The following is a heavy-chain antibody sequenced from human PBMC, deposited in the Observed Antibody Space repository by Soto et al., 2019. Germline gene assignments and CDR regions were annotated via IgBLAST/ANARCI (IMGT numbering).Heavy chain of an antibody. Sequence: EVQLVESGGGLVQPGGSLRLSCAASGFTVSSNYMSWVRQAPGKGLEWVSVIYSGGSTYYADSVKGRFTISRDNSKNTLYLQMNSRRAEDTAVYYCARDQSDYYYYYYGMDVWGQGTTVTVSS. D-gene: IGHD4-17*01. J-gene: IGHJ6*02. V-gene: IGHV3-66*01. CDR2: IYSGGST. CDR1: GFTVSSNY. CDR3: ARDQSDYYYYYYGMDV.